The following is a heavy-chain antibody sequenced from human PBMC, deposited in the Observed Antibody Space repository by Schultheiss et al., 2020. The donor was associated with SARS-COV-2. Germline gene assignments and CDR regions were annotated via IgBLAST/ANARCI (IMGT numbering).Heavy chain of an antibody. J-gene: IGHJ4*02. Sequence: GESLKISCAASGFTFSSYAMHWVRQAPGKGLEWVAVISYDGSNKYYADSVKGRFTISRDNSKNTLYLQMNSLRAEDTAVYYCAGASSKYSSGWYTGKYFDYWGQGTLVTVSS. D-gene: IGHD6-19*01. CDR2: ISYDGSNK. CDR1: GFTFSSYA. V-gene: IGHV3-30*04. CDR3: AGASSKYSSGWYTGKYFDY.